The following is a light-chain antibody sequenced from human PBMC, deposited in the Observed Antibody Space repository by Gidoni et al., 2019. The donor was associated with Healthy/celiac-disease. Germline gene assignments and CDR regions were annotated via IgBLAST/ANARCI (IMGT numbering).Light chain of an antibody. CDR3: QQSYSTPT. CDR1: QSINSY. V-gene: IGKV1-39*01. J-gene: IGKJ1*01. Sequence: DIQMTQSPSSLSASVGDRVTVTCRASQSINSYLNWYQQKPGKAPKLLIYAASSLQSGVPSRFSGSGSGTDFTLTISSLQPEDYATYYCQQSYSTPTFXQXTKVEIK. CDR2: AAS.